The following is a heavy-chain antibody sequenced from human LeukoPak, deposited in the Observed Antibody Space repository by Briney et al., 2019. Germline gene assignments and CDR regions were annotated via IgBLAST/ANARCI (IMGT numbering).Heavy chain of an antibody. Sequence: GGSLRLSCAASGFTFSSYTMNWVRQAPGEGLVWVSRINSDGSSTHYADSVKGRFTISRDNAKNTLYLQMNSLRAEGTAVYYCARVLRSDCSSATCYSPFDIWGQGTMVTVSS. CDR2: INSDGSST. CDR3: ARVLRSDCSSATCYSPFDI. CDR1: GFTFSSYT. D-gene: IGHD2-2*01. V-gene: IGHV3-74*01. J-gene: IGHJ3*02.